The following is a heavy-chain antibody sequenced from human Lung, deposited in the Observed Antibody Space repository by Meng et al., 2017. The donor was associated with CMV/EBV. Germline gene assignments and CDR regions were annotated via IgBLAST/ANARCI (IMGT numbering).Heavy chain of an antibody. CDR3: ARGAPYRDSSGCFPPYRFFDL. J-gene: IGHJ2*01. CDR1: GNTFTGYY. D-gene: IGHD3-22*01. CDR2: INPKNGGT. V-gene: IGHV1-2*02. Sequence: ASVKVSCKASGNTFTGYYMHWVRQAPGQGLEWMGWINPKNGGTKYAQKFQGRVTMTRDTSMSTAYMELSKLRSDDMAVYYCARGAPYRDSSGCFPPYRFFDLWGRGTLVTVSS.